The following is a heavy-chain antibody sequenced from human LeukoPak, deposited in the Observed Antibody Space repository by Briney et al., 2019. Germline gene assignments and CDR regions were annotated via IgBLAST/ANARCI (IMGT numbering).Heavy chain of an antibody. V-gene: IGHV3-15*01. CDR1: GFTFGDYA. Sequence: GGSLRLSCTASGFTFGDYAMSWFRQAPGKGLEWVGRIKSKTDGGTTDYAAPVKGRFTISRDDSKNTLYLQMNSLKTEDTAVYYCTTDFLGYCSGTSCYTLFDYWGQGTLVTVSS. J-gene: IGHJ4*02. CDR3: TTDFLGYCSGTSCYTLFDY. D-gene: IGHD2-2*02. CDR2: IKSKTDGGTT.